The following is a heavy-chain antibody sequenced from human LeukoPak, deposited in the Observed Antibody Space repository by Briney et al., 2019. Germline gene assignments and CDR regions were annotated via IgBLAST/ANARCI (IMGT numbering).Heavy chain of an antibody. J-gene: IGHJ6*02. V-gene: IGHV3-30*18. CDR1: GFTFSSYG. Sequence: ESGGSLRLSCAASGFTFSSYGMHWVRQAPGKGLEWVAVISYDGSNKYYADSVKGRFTISRDNSKNTLYLQMNSLRAEDTAVYYCAKGRGTYYYYGMDVWGQGTTVTVSS. CDR2: ISYDGSNK. CDR3: AKGRGTYYYYGMDV.